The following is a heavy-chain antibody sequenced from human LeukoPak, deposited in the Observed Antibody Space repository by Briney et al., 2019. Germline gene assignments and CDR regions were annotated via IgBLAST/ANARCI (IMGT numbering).Heavy chain of an antibody. V-gene: IGHV4-59*01. J-gene: IGHJ6*03. CDR3: ARCGCGDMDF. Sequence: TSETLSLTCTVSGGSNSSYYWRWIRQPPGKGLEWIGYIYYSGSTNYNPSLKSRVTISVDTSKNQFSLKLSSVTAADTAVYYCARCGCGDMDFWGKGTTVTVSS. CDR2: IYYSGST. CDR1: GGSNSSYY. D-gene: IGHD5-12*01.